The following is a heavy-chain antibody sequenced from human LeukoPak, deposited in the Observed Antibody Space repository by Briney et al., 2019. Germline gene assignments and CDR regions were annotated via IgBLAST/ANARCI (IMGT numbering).Heavy chain of an antibody. CDR3: ARGNTMMGYYGMDV. V-gene: IGHV1-3*01. D-gene: IGHD3-22*01. CDR2: INAGNGNT. Sequence: ASVKVSCKASGYTFTSYAMHWVRQAPGQRLEWMGWINAGNGNTKYSQKFQGRVTITRDTSASTAYMELSSLRSEDTAVYHCARGNTMMGYYGMDVWGQGTTVTVSS. CDR1: GYTFTSYA. J-gene: IGHJ6*02.